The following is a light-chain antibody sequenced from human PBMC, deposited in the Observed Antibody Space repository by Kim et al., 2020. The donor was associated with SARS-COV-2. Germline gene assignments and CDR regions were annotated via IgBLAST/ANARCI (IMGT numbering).Light chain of an antibody. V-gene: IGKV3-20*01. CDR3: QQYGSSPQT. CDR2: GAS. J-gene: IGKJ1*01. Sequence: SPGERATLSCRASQSVSNSYLAWYQQKPGQFPRLLIYGASSRATDIPDRFSGSGSGTDFTLTISRLEPEDFAVYYCQQYGSSPQTFGQGTKVDIK. CDR1: QSVSNSY.